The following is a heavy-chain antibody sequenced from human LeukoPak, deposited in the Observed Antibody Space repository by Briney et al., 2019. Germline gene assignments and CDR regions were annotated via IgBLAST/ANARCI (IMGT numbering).Heavy chain of an antibody. J-gene: IGHJ4*02. Sequence: GASVKVSCKASGYTFTSYYMHWVRQAPGQGLEWMGIINPSGGSTSYAQKFQGRVTMTRDTSTSTVYMELSSLRSEDTAVYYCAIEVARPATTVTADFDYWGQGTLVTVSS. CDR1: GYTFTSYY. V-gene: IGHV1-46*01. CDR2: INPSGGST. D-gene: IGHD4-17*01. CDR3: AIEVARPATTVTADFDY.